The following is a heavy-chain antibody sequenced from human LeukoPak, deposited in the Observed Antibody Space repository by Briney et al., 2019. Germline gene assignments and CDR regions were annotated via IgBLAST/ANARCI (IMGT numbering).Heavy chain of an antibody. Sequence: GGSLRLSYAASGFTFDDYAMHWVRQAPGKGLEWVSGISWNSGSIGYADSVKGRFTISRDNAKNSLYLQMNSLRAEDTALYYCAEGSRLLTASLDYWGQGTLVTVSS. J-gene: IGHJ4*02. CDR3: AEGSRLLTASLDY. V-gene: IGHV3-9*01. CDR2: ISWNSGSI. D-gene: IGHD2-15*01. CDR1: GFTFDDYA.